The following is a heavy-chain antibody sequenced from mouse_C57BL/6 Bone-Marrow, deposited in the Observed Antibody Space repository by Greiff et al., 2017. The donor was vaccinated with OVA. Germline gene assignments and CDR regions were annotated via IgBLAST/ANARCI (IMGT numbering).Heavy chain of an antibody. V-gene: IGHV5-4*01. CDR3: AREDGYWYWYFDV. Sequence: EVMLVESGGGLVKPGGSLKLSCAASGFTFSSYAMSWVRQTPEKRLEWVATISDGGSYTYYPDNVKGRFTISRDNAKNNLYLQMSHLKSEDTAMYYCAREDGYWYWYFDVWGTGTTVTVSS. CDR1: GFTFSSYA. J-gene: IGHJ1*03. CDR2: ISDGGSYT. D-gene: IGHD2-3*01.